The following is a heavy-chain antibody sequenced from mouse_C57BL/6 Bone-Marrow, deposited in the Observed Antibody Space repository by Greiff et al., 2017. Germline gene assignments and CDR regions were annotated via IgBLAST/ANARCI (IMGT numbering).Heavy chain of an antibody. CDR3: AREGGYYNDDGSYWYFDV. J-gene: IGHJ1*03. CDR1: GYTFTSYW. Sequence: QVQLQQPGAELVMPGASVKLSCKASGYTFTSYWMHWVKQRPGQGLEWIGEIDPSDSYTNYNQKFKGKSTLTVDKSSSTAYMQLSSLTSEDSAVYYCAREGGYYNDDGSYWYFDVWGTGTTVTVSS. D-gene: IGHD2-12*01. V-gene: IGHV1-69*01. CDR2: IDPSDSYT.